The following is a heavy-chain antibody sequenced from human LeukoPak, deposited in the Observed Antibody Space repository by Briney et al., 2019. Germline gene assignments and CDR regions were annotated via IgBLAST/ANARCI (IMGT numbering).Heavy chain of an antibody. CDR2: IYHSGSS. D-gene: IGHD1-26*01. Sequence: PSETLSLTCTVSGVSISSTTYSLGWIRQPPDKGLEWIANIYHSGSSYYNPSLQSRVTISVDTSKNQFSLSLRSVTAADTAVYYCARLGFSNSGSYLAPSDYWGQGTLVTVSS. CDR1: GVSISSTTYS. V-gene: IGHV4-39*01. CDR3: ARLGFSNSGSYLAPSDY. J-gene: IGHJ4*02.